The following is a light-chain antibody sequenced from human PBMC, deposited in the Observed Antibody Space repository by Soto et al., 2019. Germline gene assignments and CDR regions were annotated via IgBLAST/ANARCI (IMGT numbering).Light chain of an antibody. CDR2: DVS. J-gene: IGLJ1*01. Sequence: LTQPASVSGSPGRSITISCTRTSSDVGRYNYVSWYQHHPGKAPKLIFYDVSNRPSGVSERFSVSKSGYTASLTISGLQAEDEADYYCSSYTGSSTFVFGTGTKVTVL. CDR1: SSDVGRYNY. V-gene: IGLV2-14*03. CDR3: SSYTGSSTFV.